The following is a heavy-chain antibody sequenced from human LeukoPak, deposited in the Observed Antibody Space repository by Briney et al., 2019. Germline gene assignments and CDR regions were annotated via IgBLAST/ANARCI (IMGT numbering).Heavy chain of an antibody. CDR1: GITFSSYA. Sequence: GGSLRLSCVASGITFSSYAMSWVRQVPGKGLEWVSAISAGVINTYYADSVKGRFTISRDNSKNTLYLQMNSLRAEDTAVYYCARDLPYGDYVGGFDYWGQGTLVTVSS. D-gene: IGHD4-17*01. CDR2: ISAGVINT. V-gene: IGHV3-23*01. J-gene: IGHJ4*02. CDR3: ARDLPYGDYVGGFDY.